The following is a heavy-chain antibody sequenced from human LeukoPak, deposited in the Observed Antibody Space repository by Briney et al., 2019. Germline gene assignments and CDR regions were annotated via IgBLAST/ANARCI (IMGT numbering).Heavy chain of an antibody. CDR2: IKQDGTEK. V-gene: IGHV3-7*01. CDR1: GFSFTTYW. Sequence: GGSLRLSCAASGFSFTTYWMSWVRQAPGKGLEWVANIKQDGTEKYYVDSVKGRFTISRDNAKNSLYLQMNSLRVEDTAVYYCTKLAKYFYGSETYYFFEHWGQGTPVTASS. J-gene: IGHJ4*03. CDR3: TKLAKYFYGSETYYFFEH. D-gene: IGHD3-10*01.